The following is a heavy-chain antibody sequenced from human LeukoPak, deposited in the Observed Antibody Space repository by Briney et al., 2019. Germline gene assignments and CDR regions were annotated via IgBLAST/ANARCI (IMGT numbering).Heavy chain of an antibody. CDR2: INPNSGGT. J-gene: IGHJ5*02. Sequence: ASVKVSCKASGYTFTDYYMHWVRQAPEQGLEWMGWINPNSGGTNYTQNFQGRVTMTRDTSISTAYMALSRLRSEDTAVYYCARGDFSSGWYSSWFDPWGQGTLVTVSS. CDR1: GYTFTDYY. CDR3: ARGDFSSGWYSSWFDP. V-gene: IGHV1-2*02. D-gene: IGHD6-19*01.